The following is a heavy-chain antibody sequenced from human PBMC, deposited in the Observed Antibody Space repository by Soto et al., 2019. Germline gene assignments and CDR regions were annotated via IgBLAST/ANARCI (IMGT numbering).Heavy chain of an antibody. Sequence: PSETLSLTCIVSGGSISSSSYYWGWIRQPPGKGLEWIGSIYYSGSTYYNPSLKSRVTISVDTSKNQFSLKLSSVTAADTAVYYCARHYSGSWDYFDYWGQGTLVTVSS. CDR2: IYYSGST. V-gene: IGHV4-39*01. D-gene: IGHD1-26*01. CDR3: ARHYSGSWDYFDY. CDR1: GGSISSSSYY. J-gene: IGHJ4*02.